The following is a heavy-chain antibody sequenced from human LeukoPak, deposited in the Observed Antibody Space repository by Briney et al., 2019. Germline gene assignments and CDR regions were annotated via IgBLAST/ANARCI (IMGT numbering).Heavy chain of an antibody. D-gene: IGHD5-18*01. V-gene: IGHV3-11*01. CDR2: ISSSGSTI. CDR1: GFTFSDYY. J-gene: IGHJ6*02. CDR3: ARRWLQQGYYYCMDV. Sequence: GGSLRLSCAASGFTFSDYYMSWIRQAPGKGLEWVSYISSSGSTIYYADSVKGRFTISRDNAKNSLYLQMNSLRAEDTAVYYCARRWLQQGYYYCMDVWGQGTTVTVSS.